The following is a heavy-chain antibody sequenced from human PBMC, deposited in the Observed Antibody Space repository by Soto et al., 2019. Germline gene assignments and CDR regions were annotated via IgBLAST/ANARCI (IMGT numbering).Heavy chain of an antibody. V-gene: IGHV1-46*02. Sequence: GXSVKVSCKASVYTLNTYYMHWVRQAPGQGPEWMGIINPRGGGTTYAQNFQDRVTMTSDTSSSTVYMELSSLRSEDTAVYYCARGGGFSPYYYNLDVWGQGTTVTVSS. CDR2: INPRGGGT. CDR1: VYTLNTYY. J-gene: IGHJ6*02. CDR3: ARGGGFSPYYYNLDV. D-gene: IGHD2-15*01.